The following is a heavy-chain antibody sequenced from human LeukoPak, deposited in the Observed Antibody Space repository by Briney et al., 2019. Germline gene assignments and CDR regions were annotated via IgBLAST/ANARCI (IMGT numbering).Heavy chain of an antibody. D-gene: IGHD1-1*01. CDR3: ARGLRTLGYNPPFDY. V-gene: IGHV4-59*01. Sequence: SETLSLTCTVSGGSISSYYGSWIRQPPGKGLEWIGYIYYSGSTNYNPSLKSRVTISVDTSKNQFSLKLSSVTAADTAVYYCARGLRTLGYNPPFDYWGQGTLVTVSS. CDR2: IYYSGST. J-gene: IGHJ4*02. CDR1: GGSISSYY.